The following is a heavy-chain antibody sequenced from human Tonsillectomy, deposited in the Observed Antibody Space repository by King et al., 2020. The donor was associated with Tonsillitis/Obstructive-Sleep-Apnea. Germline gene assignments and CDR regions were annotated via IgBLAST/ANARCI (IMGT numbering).Heavy chain of an antibody. CDR1: GFSLNNARVG. CDR3: ARTISEWFLYDDNWFDS. D-gene: IGHD3-3*01. V-gene: IGHV2-26*01. Sequence: TLKESGPVLVKPTETLTLTCTVSGFSLNNARVGVSWIRQPPGKALEWLAHIFSNDEKSYSTSLKSRLTISKDTSKSQVVLTMTNMDPVDTATYYCARTISEWFLYDDNWFDSWGQGTLVTVSS. CDR2: IFSNDEK. J-gene: IGHJ5*01.